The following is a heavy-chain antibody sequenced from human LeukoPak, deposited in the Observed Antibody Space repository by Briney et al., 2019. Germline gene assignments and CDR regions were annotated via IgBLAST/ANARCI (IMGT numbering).Heavy chain of an antibody. D-gene: IGHD1-1*01. CDR1: GFAFSSYS. V-gene: IGHV3-21*01. CDR3: ARDPRYNSAFDI. Sequence: GGSLRLSCAASGFAFSSYSMNWVRQAPGKGLEWVSSISSSSSYIYYADSVKGRFTISRDNAKNSLYLQMNSLRAEDTAVYYCARDPRYNSAFDIWGQGTMVTVSS. CDR2: ISSSSSYI. J-gene: IGHJ3*02.